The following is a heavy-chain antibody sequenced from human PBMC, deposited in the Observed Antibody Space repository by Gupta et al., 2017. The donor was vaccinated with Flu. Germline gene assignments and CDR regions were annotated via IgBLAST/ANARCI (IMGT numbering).Heavy chain of an antibody. J-gene: IGHJ3*02. CDR2: IYYSGST. CDR3: ARDSSSAFHI. CDR1: GGSISSYY. V-gene: IGHV4-59*01. Sequence: QVQLQESGPGLVKPSETLSLTCTVSGGSISSYYWSWIRQSPGKGLEWIGDIYYSGSTNYNPSLKSRVSILIDSSKKQISLTLSSVTAADTAVYYCARDSSSAFHIWGQGTMVTVSS.